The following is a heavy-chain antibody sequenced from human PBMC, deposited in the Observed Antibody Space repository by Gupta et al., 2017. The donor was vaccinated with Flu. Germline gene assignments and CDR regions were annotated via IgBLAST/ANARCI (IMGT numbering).Heavy chain of an antibody. D-gene: IGHD3-16*01. CDR2: IYTSGRT. Sequence: QVQLQESGPGLVKPSETLWLTCTVSGGAISSYYWSWIRQPAGKGLEVIGRIYTSGRTKYNPARKSRVTMSVDKAKNNDSLKLRSVSAAAMAMYYCARAVESDSHAGAGLDDGGHVTLVPFSS. V-gene: IGHV4-4*07. CDR1: GGAISSYY. CDR3: ARAVESDSHAGAGLDD. J-gene: IGHJ4*01.